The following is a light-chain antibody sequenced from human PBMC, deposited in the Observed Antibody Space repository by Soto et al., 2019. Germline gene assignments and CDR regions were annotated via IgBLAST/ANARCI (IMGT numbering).Light chain of an antibody. CDR2: DVS. V-gene: IGLV2-14*03. CDR3: SSYTTSNTRQIV. Sequence: AVVTQPASVSGSPGQSITISCTGTSSDVCGYNYVSWYQHHPGKAPKLMIYDVSNRPSGVSNRFSGSKSGNTASLTISGLQPEDEADYYCSSYTTSNTRQIVLGTGTKVTVL. CDR1: SSDVCGYNY. J-gene: IGLJ1*01.